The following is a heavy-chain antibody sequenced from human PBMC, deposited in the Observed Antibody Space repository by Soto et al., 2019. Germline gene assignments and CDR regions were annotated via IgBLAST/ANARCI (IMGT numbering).Heavy chain of an antibody. CDR3: ARVCYCNSSGCYRYGMDV. J-gene: IGHJ6*02. V-gene: IGHV3-30*04. CDR2: ISYDEANK. Sequence: GGSLRLSCAASGFTFGNYAVHWVRQAPGKGLEWVAVISYDEANKYYADSVKGRFTIARDSSKATLYLQMNSLRPEDTAVYFSARVCYCNSSGCYRYGMDVWGQGTTVTVSS. D-gene: IGHD2-2*01. CDR1: GFTFGNYA.